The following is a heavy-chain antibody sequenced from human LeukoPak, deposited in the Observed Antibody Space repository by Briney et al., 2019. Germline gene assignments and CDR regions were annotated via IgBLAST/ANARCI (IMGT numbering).Heavy chain of an antibody. CDR2: IDSSGGYI. J-gene: IGHJ4*02. Sequence: GGSLRLSCEASGFTFNTYSMNWARQAPGKGLESVSSIDSSGGYIFYADSVKGRFIISRDNAKDSLYLQMNSLRVEDTAVYYCLRGDRRDYWGQGTLVTVSS. V-gene: IGHV3-21*06. CDR3: LRGDRRDY. CDR1: GFTFNTYS.